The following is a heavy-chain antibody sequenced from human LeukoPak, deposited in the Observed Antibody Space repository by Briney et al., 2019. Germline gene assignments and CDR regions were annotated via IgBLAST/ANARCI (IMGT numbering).Heavy chain of an antibody. CDR3: AKDPPYSSSWYYYFDP. CDR1: GFTFSSYG. CDR2: IRYDGSNK. Sequence: GGSLRLSCAASGFTFSSYGMHWVRQAPGKGLEWVAFIRYDGSNKYYADSVKGRFTISRDNSKNTLYLQMNSLRAEDTAVYYCAKDPPYSSSWYYYFDPWGQGTLVTVSS. V-gene: IGHV3-30*02. D-gene: IGHD6-13*01. J-gene: IGHJ4*02.